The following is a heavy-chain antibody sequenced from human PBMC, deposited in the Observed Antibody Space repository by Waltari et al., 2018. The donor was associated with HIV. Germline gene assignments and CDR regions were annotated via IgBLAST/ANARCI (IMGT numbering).Heavy chain of an antibody. V-gene: IGHV4-38-2*02. CDR3: ARIHFRRDYYYYGMDV. CDR2: IFHSGST. CDR1: GYSISSGYY. J-gene: IGHJ6*02. Sequence: QVQLQESGPGLVKPSETLSLTCTVSGYSISSGYYWGWIRQPPGKGLEWIGSIFHSGSTYDNPSLKSRVTISVDTSKTQFSLRLSSVTAADTAVYYCARIHFRRDYYYYGMDVWGQGTTVTVSS.